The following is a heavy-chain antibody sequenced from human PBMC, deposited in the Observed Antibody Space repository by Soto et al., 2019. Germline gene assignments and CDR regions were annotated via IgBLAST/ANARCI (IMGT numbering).Heavy chain of an antibody. CDR3: ARGLAYCGGDCPTGVDYYYYYGMDV. J-gene: IGHJ6*02. CDR2: IYYSGST. Sequence: KPSETLSLTCTVSGGSISSYYWSWIRQPPGKGLEWIGYIYYSGSTNYNPSLKSRVTISVDTSKNQFSLKLSSVTAADTAVYYCARGLAYCGGDCPTGVDYYYYYGMDVWGQGTTVTVSS. CDR1: GGSISSYY. V-gene: IGHV4-59*01. D-gene: IGHD2-21*02.